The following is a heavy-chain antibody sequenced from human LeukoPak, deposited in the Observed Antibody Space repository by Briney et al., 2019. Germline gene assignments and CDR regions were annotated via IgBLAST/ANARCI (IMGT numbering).Heavy chain of an antibody. V-gene: IGHV1-2*02. CDR3: ARRITMIVVPGGDWFDP. J-gene: IGHJ5*02. D-gene: IGHD3-22*01. CDR1: GYTFTGYY. CDR2: INPNSGGT. Sequence: ASVKVSCKASGYTFTGYYMHWVRQAPGQGLEWMGWINPNSGGTNYAQKFQGRVTMTRDTSISTAYMELSRLRSDDTAVYYCARRITMIVVPGGDWFDPWGQGTLVTVSS.